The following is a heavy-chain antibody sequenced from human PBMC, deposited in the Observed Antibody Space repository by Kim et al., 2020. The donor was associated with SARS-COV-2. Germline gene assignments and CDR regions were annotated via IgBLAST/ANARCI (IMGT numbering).Heavy chain of an antibody. CDR1: GFTFSDYY. D-gene: IGHD3-10*02. V-gene: IGHV3-11*05. CDR3: AKEIASCSGSALDI. Sequence: GSLRLSCAASGFTFSDYYMSWIRQAPGKGLEWVSYINGTSTHTNYADSVKGRFTISRDNAKNSLYLQMNSLRAEDTAVYFCAKEIASCSGSALDIWGQGT. CDR2: INGTSTHT. J-gene: IGHJ3*02.